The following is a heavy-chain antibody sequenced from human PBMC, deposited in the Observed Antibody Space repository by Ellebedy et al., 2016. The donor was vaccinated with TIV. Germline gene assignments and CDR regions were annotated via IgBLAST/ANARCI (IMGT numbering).Heavy chain of an antibody. V-gene: IGHV4-30-4*01. CDR2: IYYSGSS. J-gene: IGHJ4*02. CDR1: GGSISSGHYY. D-gene: IGHD6-25*01. Sequence: SETLSLTCTVSGGSISSGHYYWSWIRQPPGKGLEWIGYIYYSGSSYYNPSLKSRITLSVDTSKNQFSLKRSSVTAADTAVYYCARGGYYFDSWGQGTLVTVSS. CDR3: ARGGYYFDS.